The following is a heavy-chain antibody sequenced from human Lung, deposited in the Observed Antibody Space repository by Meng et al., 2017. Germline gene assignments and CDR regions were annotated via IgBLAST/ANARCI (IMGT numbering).Heavy chain of an antibody. D-gene: IGHD4-11*01. Sequence: QVRLTQWGEGLLKPSETLSLPCVVSGGSFSDYYWSWIRQPPGKGLEWIGEINHSGSTNYNPSLESRATISVDTSQNNLSLKLSSVTAADSAVYYCARGPTTMAHDFDYWGQGTLVTVSS. CDR1: GGSFSDYY. J-gene: IGHJ4*02. CDR2: INHSGST. V-gene: IGHV4-34*01. CDR3: ARGPTTMAHDFDY.